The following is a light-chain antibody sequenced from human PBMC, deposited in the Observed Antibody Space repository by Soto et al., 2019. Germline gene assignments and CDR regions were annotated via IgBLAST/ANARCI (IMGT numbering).Light chain of an antibody. J-gene: IGLJ1*01. Sequence: QAVVTQPASVSGSPGQSITISCTGTSRDVGGYNYVSWYQQHPGKAPKLMIYDVSSRPSGVSNRFSGSKSGNTASLTISGLQAEDEADYYCSSYTTSSSDVFGTGTKVTVL. CDR2: DVS. V-gene: IGLV2-14*03. CDR3: SSYTTSSSDV. CDR1: SRDVGGYNY.